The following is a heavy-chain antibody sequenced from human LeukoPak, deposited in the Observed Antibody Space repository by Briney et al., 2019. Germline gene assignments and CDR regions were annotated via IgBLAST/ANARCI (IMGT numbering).Heavy chain of an antibody. J-gene: IGHJ4*02. V-gene: IGHV3-23*01. CDR3: AKLTTS. D-gene: IGHD4-11*01. CDR2: TVGGGDGT. CDR1: GLTFSGYD. Sequence: GGSLRLSCAASGLTFSGYDMHWVRQAPGKGLEWVAVTVGGGDGTYYADSVKGRFTISRDNSNNTLYLQMNSLRAEDTAVYYCAKLTTSWGQGTLVTVSS.